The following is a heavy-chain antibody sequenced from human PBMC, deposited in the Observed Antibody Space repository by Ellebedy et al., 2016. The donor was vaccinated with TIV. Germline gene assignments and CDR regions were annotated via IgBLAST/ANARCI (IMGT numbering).Heavy chain of an antibody. CDR3: ARTYYYDSSDYDNWFDP. D-gene: IGHD3-22*01. CDR1: GYTFTSYD. J-gene: IGHJ5*02. V-gene: IGHV1-8*01. Sequence: ASVEVSCKASGYTFTSYDINWVRQATGQGLEWMGWMNPNSGNTGYAQKFQGRVTMTRNTSISTAYMELSSLRSEDTAVYYCARTYYYDSSDYDNWFDPWGQGTLVTVSS. CDR2: MNPNSGNT.